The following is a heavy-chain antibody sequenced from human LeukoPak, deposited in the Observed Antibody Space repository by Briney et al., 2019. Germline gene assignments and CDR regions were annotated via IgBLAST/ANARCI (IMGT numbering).Heavy chain of an antibody. CDR2: IYSGGTT. CDR1: GFAVSSKY. V-gene: IGHV3-53*01. J-gene: IGHJ3*02. CDR3: AREVLGVVQYQPPKVGNNAFDI. D-gene: IGHD2-2*01. Sequence: GGSLRLSCAASGFAVSSKYMSWVRQAPGKGLEWVSVIYSGGTTYYADSVKGRFTISRDTSKNTLYLQMNSLRAEDTAVYYCAREVLGVVQYQPPKVGNNAFDIWGQGTMVTVSS.